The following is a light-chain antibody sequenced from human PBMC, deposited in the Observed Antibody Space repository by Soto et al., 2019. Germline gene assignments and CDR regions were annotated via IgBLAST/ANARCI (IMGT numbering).Light chain of an antibody. J-gene: IGKJ2*01. CDR2: ATY. CDR3: QQYGDPLLDT. CDR1: QSINSQF. Sequence: EIVLTQSPATLSLSPGQRATISCRSSQSINSQFLAWYQQKSGQAPRLLIYATYRRATGVSDRFSGSASGTDFTLTINRLELEDFAVYYCQQYGDPLLDTFGQGTKVEI. V-gene: IGKV3-20*01.